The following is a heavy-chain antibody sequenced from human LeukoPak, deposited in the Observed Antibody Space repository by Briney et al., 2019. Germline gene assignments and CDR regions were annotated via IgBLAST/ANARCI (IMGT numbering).Heavy chain of an antibody. V-gene: IGHV4-39*07. CDR1: GGSISSSSYH. J-gene: IGHJ3*02. Sequence: SETLSLTCTVSGGSISSSSYHWGWIRQPPGEGLEWIGEINHTGSTNYNPSLKNRVTISVDASKNQFSLKVNSVTAADTAVYYCARRPNFPDIWGQGTMVTVSS. CDR2: INHTGST. CDR3: ARRPNFPDI.